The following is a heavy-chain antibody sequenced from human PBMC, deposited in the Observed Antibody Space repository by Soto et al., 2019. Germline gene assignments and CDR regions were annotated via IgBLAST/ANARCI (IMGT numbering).Heavy chain of an antibody. V-gene: IGHV3-23*01. J-gene: IGHJ4*02. CDR3: AKGSYCTNGICYNY. Sequence: GSLRLSCAASGFTFSTYAMSWVRQAPGKGLEWVSAISGSGGSTYYADSVKGRFTISRDNSKNTLYLQMNSLRAEDTAVYYCAKGSYCTNGICYNYWGQGTLVTAPQ. CDR1: GFTFSTYA. CDR2: ISGSGGST. D-gene: IGHD2-8*01.